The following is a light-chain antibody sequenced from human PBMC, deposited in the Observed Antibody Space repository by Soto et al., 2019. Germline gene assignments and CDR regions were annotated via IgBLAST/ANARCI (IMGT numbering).Light chain of an antibody. CDR3: QSYDSSLSVV. CDR2: DNS. CDR1: SSNIGAGYD. J-gene: IGLJ2*01. Sequence: QLVLTQPPSVSGAPGQRVTISCTGSSSNIGAGYDVHWYQQLPGTAPKLLIYDNSNRPSGVPDRFSGSKSGTSASLAITGLQAEDEADYCCQSYDSSLSVVFGGGTKVTVL. V-gene: IGLV1-40*01.